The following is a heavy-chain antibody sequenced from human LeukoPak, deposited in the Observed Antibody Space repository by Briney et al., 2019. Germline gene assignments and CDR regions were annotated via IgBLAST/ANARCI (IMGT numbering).Heavy chain of an antibody. V-gene: IGHV3-21*01. CDR1: GFTFSSYS. CDR3: ARDGGRGYDVYY. D-gene: IGHD5-12*01. Sequence: GGSLRLSCAASGFTFSSYSMNWVRQAPGKGLEWVSSISSSSSYIYYADSVKGRFTISRDNAKNSLYLQMNSLRAEDTAVYYCARDGGRGYDVYYWGQGTLVTVSS. CDR2: ISSSSSYI. J-gene: IGHJ4*02.